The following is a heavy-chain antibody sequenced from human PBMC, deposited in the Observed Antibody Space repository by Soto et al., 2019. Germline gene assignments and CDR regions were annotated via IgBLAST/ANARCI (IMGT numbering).Heavy chain of an antibody. CDR3: AREHGGWFDP. D-gene: IGHD3-10*01. CDR2: VHPDSGGT. Sequence: ASVKVSCKTSGYIFTDHLIHWVRQSPGQGLQWVGWVHPDSGGTNVAQAFQDRVTMTADTSITTAYMDLARQRPDDTAVYYCAREHGGWFDPWGQGTLVTVSS. CDR1: GYIFTDHL. J-gene: IGHJ5*02. V-gene: IGHV1-2*02.